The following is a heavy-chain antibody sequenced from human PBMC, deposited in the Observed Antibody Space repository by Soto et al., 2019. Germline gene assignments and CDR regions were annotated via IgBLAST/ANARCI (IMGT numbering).Heavy chain of an antibody. V-gene: IGHV3-33*01. D-gene: IGHD3-9*01. CDR3: ARNLGYYDILTGYSTGYYYYYGMDV. Sequence: GGSLRLSCAASGFTFSSYGMHWVRQAPGKGLEWVAVIWYDGSNKYYADSVKGRFTISRDNSKNTLYLQMNSLRAEDTAVYYCARNLGYYDILTGYSTGYYYYYGMDVWGQGTTVTVS. CDR1: GFTFSSYG. CDR2: IWYDGSNK. J-gene: IGHJ6*02.